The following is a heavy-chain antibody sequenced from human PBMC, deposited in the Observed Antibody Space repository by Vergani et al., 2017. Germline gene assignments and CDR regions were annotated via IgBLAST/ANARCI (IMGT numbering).Heavy chain of an antibody. CDR3: ARHRFVVVPAAISGQEIPSGPLNWFDP. CDR1: GGSISSSSYY. V-gene: IGHV4-39*01. CDR2: IYYSGST. Sequence: QLQLQESGPGLVKPSETLSLTCTVSGGSISSSSYYWGWIRQPPGKGLEWIGSIYYSGSTYYNPSLKSRVTISVDTSKNQFSLKLSSVTAADTAVYYCARHRFVVVPAAISGQEIPSGPLNWFDPWGQGTLVTVSS. D-gene: IGHD2-2*01. J-gene: IGHJ5*02.